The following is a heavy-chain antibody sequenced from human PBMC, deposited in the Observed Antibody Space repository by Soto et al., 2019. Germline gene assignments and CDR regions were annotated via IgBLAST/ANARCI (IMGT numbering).Heavy chain of an antibody. J-gene: IGHJ4*02. CDR3: AKVWDSSGWYG. CDR2: ISGSGGST. CDR1: GFTFSSYA. Sequence: GGSLRLSCAASGFTFSSYAMSWVRQAPGKGLEWVSAISGSGGSTYYADSVKGRFTISRANSKNTLYLQMNSLRAEDTAVYYCAKVWDSSGWYGWGQGTLVTVSS. V-gene: IGHV3-23*01. D-gene: IGHD6-19*01.